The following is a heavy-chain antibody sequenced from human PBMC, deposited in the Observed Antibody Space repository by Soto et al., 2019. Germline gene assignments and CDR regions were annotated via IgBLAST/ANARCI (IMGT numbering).Heavy chain of an antibody. D-gene: IGHD3-22*01. CDR3: ARDSRDYYDSSGTNDAFDI. CDR1: GGSISSYY. Sequence: SETLSLTCTVSGGSISSYYWSWIRQPAGKGLEWIGRIYTSGSTNYNPSLKSRVTMSVDTSKNQFSLKLSSVTAADTAVYYCARDSRDYYDSSGTNDAFDIWGQGTMVTVSS. CDR2: IYTSGST. V-gene: IGHV4-4*07. J-gene: IGHJ3*02.